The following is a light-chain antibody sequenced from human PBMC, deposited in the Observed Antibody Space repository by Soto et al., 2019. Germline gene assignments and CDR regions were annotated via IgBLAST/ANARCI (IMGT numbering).Light chain of an antibody. V-gene: IGKV3-15*01. CDR2: GAS. CDR1: QSVSSS. CDR3: QQYNNWPRT. Sequence: EIVMTQSPDTLSVSPGERATLSCRASQSVSSSLAWYQQKAGQAPRLLIYGASTRATDIPARFSGSGSGTEFTLTISSLQSEDFAVYCCQQYNNWPRTFVQGTKLEIK. J-gene: IGKJ2*01.